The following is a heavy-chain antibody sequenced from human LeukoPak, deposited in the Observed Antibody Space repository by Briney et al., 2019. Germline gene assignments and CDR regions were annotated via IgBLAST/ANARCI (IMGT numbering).Heavy chain of an antibody. CDR2: ISWNSGSI. CDR3: AKDAHYDILTGYRDY. CDR1: GFTFSSYW. J-gene: IGHJ4*02. Sequence: GGSLRLSCAASGFTFSSYWMSWVRQAPGKGLEWVSGISWNSGSIGYADSVKGRFTISRDNAKNSLYLQMNSLRAEDTALYYCAKDAHYDILTGYRDYWGQGTLVTVSS. D-gene: IGHD3-9*01. V-gene: IGHV3-9*01.